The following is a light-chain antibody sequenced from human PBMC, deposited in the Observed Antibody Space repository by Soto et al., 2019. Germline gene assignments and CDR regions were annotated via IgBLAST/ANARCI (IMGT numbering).Light chain of an antibody. V-gene: IGKV3-15*01. CDR2: GAS. Sequence: EIVMTQSPATLSVSPGERATLSCRASQSVSSNLAWYQQKPGQAPRLLIYGASTRATGIPARFSGSGSGTEFTLTISSLQSEDFAAYYCQQYNNWPFLTFGGGTKVDIK. J-gene: IGKJ4*01. CDR3: QQYNNWPFLT. CDR1: QSVSSN.